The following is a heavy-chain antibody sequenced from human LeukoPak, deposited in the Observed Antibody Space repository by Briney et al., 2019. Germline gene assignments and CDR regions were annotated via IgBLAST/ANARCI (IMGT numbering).Heavy chain of an antibody. CDR3: ALRYFDRDY. V-gene: IGHV4-39*01. J-gene: IGHJ4*02. CDR1: GGSISSSNYY. D-gene: IGHD3-9*01. CDR2: IYYSGST. Sequence: PSETLSLTCTVSGGSISSSNYYWVWTRQPPGKGLEWVGSIYYSGSTYYNPSLKSRVTISVDTSKNQFSLKLSSVTAADTAVYYCALRYFDRDYWGQGTLVTVSS.